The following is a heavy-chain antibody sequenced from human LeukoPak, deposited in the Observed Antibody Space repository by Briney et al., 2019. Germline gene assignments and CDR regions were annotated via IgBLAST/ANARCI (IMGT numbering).Heavy chain of an antibody. CDR1: GFIFGKYA. CDR3: ARYLRDSGTSRVTLDH. J-gene: IGHJ4*02. D-gene: IGHD2-2*01. Sequence: PGGSLRLSCGASGFIFGKYAMSWVRQAPGKGLEWVSGIGSGGVDTIYADSVKGRFTIPRDNSKNTLSLRVGSLRADDTAIYFCARYLRDSGTSRVTLDHWGQGTLVIVSS. CDR2: IGSGGVDT. V-gene: IGHV3-23*01.